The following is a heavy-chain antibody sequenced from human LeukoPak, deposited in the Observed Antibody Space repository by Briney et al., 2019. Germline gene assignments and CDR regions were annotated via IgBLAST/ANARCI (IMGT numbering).Heavy chain of an antibody. CDR2: IRYDGSNK. V-gene: IGHV3-30*02. Sequence: GGSLRLSCAASGFTFSSYGMHWVRQAPGKGLEWVAFIRYDGSNKYYADSVKGRFTISRDNSKNTLYLQMNSLRAEDTAVYYCAKAGGYYYYMDVWGEGTTVTVSS. CDR1: GFTFSSYG. D-gene: IGHD2-15*01. J-gene: IGHJ6*03. CDR3: AKAGGYYYYMDV.